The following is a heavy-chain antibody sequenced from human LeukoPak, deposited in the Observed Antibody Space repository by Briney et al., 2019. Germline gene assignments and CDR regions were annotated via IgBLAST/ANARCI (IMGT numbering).Heavy chain of an antibody. CDR2: ISGSGGST. D-gene: IGHD3-16*02. J-gene: IGHJ4*02. Sequence: GGSLRLSRAASGFTFSSYAMSWVRQAPGKGLEWVSAISGSGGSTYYADSVKGRFTISRDNSKNTLYLQMNSLRAEDTAVYYCAKKEYDYVWGSYPGDYWGQGTLVTVSS. CDR1: GFTFSSYA. CDR3: AKKEYDYVWGSYPGDY. V-gene: IGHV3-23*01.